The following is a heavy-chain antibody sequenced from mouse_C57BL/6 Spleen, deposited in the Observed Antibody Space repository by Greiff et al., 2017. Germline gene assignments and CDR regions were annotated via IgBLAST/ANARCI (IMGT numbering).Heavy chain of an antibody. Sequence: QVTLKVSGPGILQSSQTLSLTCSFSGFSLSTSGMGVSWIRQPSGKGLEWLAHIYWDDDKRYNPSLKSRRTISKDTSRNQVFLKITSVNTADTATYYCARVYYGSSDWYFDDWGTGTTVTVSS. CDR3: ARVYYGSSDWYFDD. J-gene: IGHJ1*03. CDR1: GFSLSTSGMG. CDR2: IYWDDDK. D-gene: IGHD1-1*01. V-gene: IGHV8-12*01.